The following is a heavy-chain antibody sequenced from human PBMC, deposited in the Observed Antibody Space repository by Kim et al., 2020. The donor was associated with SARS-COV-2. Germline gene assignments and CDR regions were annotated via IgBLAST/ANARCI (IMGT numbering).Heavy chain of an antibody. CDR1: GFTFSSYS. CDR2: ISSSSSYI. CDR3: ARDRGYSGYLDV. J-gene: IGHJ6*02. D-gene: IGHD5-12*01. V-gene: IGHV3-21*01. Sequence: GGSLRLSCAASGFTFSSYSMNWVRQAPGKGLEWVSSISSSSSYIYYADSVKGRFTISRDNAKNSLYLQMNSLRAEDTAVYYCARDRGYSGYLDVWGQWTTVTVSS.